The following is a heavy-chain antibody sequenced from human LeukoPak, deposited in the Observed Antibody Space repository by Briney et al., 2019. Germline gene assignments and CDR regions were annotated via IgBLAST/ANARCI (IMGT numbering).Heavy chain of an antibody. CDR3: ARKMDCSSTSCYDEWGFDY. D-gene: IGHD2-2*01. CDR2: IYHSGST. J-gene: IGHJ4*02. CDR1: GYSISSGYY. V-gene: IGHV4-38-2*01. Sequence: SETLSLTCAVSGYSISSGYYWGWVRQPPGKGLEWIGSIYHSGSTYYNPSLKSRVTISVDTSKNQFSLKLSSVTAADTAVYYCARKMDCSSTSCYDEWGFDYWGQGTLVTVSS.